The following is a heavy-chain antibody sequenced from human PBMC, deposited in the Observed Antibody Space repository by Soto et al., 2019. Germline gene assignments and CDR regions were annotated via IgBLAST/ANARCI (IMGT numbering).Heavy chain of an antibody. CDR3: AKSTSIISSSLDF. CDR1: GFTFSSFA. Sequence: VQLLESGGGLVQPGGSLRLSCAASGFTFSSFAMSWVRQAPGKGLQWVSGISGSAGNTYYADSVKGRFTISRDNSKSTLYLQMNSLRVENTAVYYCAKSTSIISSSLDFWGQGTLVTVSS. J-gene: IGHJ4*02. CDR2: ISGSAGNT. V-gene: IGHV3-23*01. D-gene: IGHD6-13*01.